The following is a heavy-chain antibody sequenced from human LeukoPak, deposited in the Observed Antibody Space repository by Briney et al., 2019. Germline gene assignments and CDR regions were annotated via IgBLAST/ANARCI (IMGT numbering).Heavy chain of an antibody. J-gene: IGHJ4*02. D-gene: IGHD3-22*01. CDR1: GGSISSYY. V-gene: IGHV4-59*01. CDR3: ASYYYDSSGSWVDY. CDR2: IYYSGST. Sequence: PSETLSLTCTVSGGSISSYYWSWIRQPPGKGLEWIGYIYYSGSTNYNPSLKSRVTISVDTSKNQFTLKLSSVTAADTAVYYCASYYYDSSGSWVDYWGQGTLVTVSS.